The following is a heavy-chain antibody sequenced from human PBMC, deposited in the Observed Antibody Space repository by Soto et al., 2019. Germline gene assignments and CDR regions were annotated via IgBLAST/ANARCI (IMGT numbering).Heavy chain of an antibody. CDR3: GRDPGPFGEGWFDP. CDR1: GGSISSGGYY. CDR2: IYYSGST. J-gene: IGHJ5*02. Sequence: QVQLQESGPGLVKPSQTLSLTCTVSGGSISSGGYYWSWIRQHPGKGLEWIGYIYYSGSTYYNPSLKDGVTISVDTSKNQFSLKLSSVTAADTAVYYCGRDPGPFGEGWFDPWGQGTLVTVSS. V-gene: IGHV4-31*03. D-gene: IGHD3-10*01.